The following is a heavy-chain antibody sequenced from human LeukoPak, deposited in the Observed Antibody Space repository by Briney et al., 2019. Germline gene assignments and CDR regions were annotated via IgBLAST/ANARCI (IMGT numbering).Heavy chain of an antibody. J-gene: IGHJ6*02. Sequence: GGSLRLSCAASGFTFDDYTMHWVRQAPGKGLEWVSLISWDGGSTYYADSVKGRFTISRDNSKNSLYLQMNSLRTEDTALYYCAKDTRSSRYYYYGMDVWGQGTRSPSP. CDR1: GFTFDDYT. CDR2: ISWDGGST. V-gene: IGHV3-43*01. CDR3: AKDTRSSRYYYYGMDV. D-gene: IGHD6-6*01.